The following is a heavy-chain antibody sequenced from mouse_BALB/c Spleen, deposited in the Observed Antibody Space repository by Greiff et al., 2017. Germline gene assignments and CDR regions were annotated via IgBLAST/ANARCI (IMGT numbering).Heavy chain of an antibody. V-gene: IGHV10-1*02. J-gene: IGHJ1*01. Sequence: EVKVVESGGGLVQPKGSLKLSCAASGFTFNTYAMNWVRQAPGKGLEWVARIRSKSNNYATYYADSVKDRFTISRDDSQSMLYLQMNNLKTEDTAMYYCVRQYGNYWYFDVWGAGTTVTVSS. CDR2: IRSKSNNYAT. CDR3: VRQYGNYWYFDV. CDR1: GFTFNTYA. D-gene: IGHD2-10*02.